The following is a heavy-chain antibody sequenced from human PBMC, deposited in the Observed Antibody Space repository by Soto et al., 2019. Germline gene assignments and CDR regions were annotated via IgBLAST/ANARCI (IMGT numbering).Heavy chain of an antibody. Sequence: PGESLKISCKGSGYSFTSYWIGWVRQMPGKGLEWMGIIYPGDSDTQYSPSFRGQVIIPVDKSITTAYLQWSSLKASDTAMYYCARRFCTSNACYPGFDPRGQGTLVTVSS. V-gene: IGHV5-51*01. CDR3: ARRFCTSNACYPGFDP. CDR1: GYSFTSYW. CDR2: IYPGDSDT. J-gene: IGHJ5*02. D-gene: IGHD2-2*01.